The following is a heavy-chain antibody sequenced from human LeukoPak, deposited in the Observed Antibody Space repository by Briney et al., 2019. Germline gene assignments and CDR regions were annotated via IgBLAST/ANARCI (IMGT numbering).Heavy chain of an antibody. CDR1: GGSFSGYY. CDR3: ARGRASESWFDP. CDR2: INHSGST. J-gene: IGHJ5*02. D-gene: IGHD1-26*01. Sequence: SETLSFTCAVYGGSFSGYYWSWIRQPPGKGLEWIGEINHSGSTNYNPSLKSRVTISVDTSKNQFSLKLSSVTAADTAVYYCARGRASESWFDPWGQGTLVTVSS. V-gene: IGHV4-34*01.